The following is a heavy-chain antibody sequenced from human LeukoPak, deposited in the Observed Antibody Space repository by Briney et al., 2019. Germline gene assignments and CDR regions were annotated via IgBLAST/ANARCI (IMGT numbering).Heavy chain of an antibody. J-gene: IGHJ4*01. Sequence: GESLRLSCAASGFTFNDAYMTCGRDAPGGRRECGGRVKTKAEGETIHYAAPVKGRFSISRDDLRPTVYLQMNDLKADDTATYYCTTRLSWGHGTLVTVSS. V-gene: IGHV3-15*05. CDR2: VKTKAEGETI. D-gene: IGHD2-21*02. CDR1: GFTFNDAY. CDR3: TTRLS.